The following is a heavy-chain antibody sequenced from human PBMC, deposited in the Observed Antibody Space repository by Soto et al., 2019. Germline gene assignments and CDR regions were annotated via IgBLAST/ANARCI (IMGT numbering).Heavy chain of an antibody. CDR3: ARGGGYDSFDF. V-gene: IGHV4-30-2*01. D-gene: IGHD2-15*01. CDR1: GYSLTPAD. J-gene: IGHJ4*02. CDR2: IGHLETT. Sequence: QTLPLTCTFSGYSLTPADRCWARQPPEKGLEWLGYIGHLETTYYNPSFKSRLSCSIDRTRNQFSLSLSSMTAADKAVYYCARGGGYDSFDFWGKGIQVTVSS.